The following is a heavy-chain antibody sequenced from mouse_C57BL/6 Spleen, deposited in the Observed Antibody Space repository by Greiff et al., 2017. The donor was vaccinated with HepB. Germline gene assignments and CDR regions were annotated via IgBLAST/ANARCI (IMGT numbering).Heavy chain of an antibody. CDR3: TRDRKGNYFDY. J-gene: IGHJ2*01. CDR1: GFTFSSYA. V-gene: IGHV5-9-1*02. CDR2: ISSGGDYI. Sequence: EVQRVESGEGLVKPGGSLKLSCAASGFTFSSYAMSWVRQTPEKRLEWVAYISSGGDYIYYADTVKGRFTISRDNARNTLYLQMSSLKSEDTAMYYCTRDRKGNYFDYWGQGTTLTVSS.